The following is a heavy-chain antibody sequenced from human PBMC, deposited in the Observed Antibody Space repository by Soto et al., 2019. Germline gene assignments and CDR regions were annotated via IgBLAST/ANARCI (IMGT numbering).Heavy chain of an antibody. J-gene: IGHJ6*03. CDR1: GFTVSSYA. CDR3: AKALRFTFTTGYYMDV. Sequence: EVQLLESGGGLVQPGGSLRLSCAASGFTVSSYAMSWVRQAPGKGLEWVSVISGSGSTYSADSVKGRFTISRDSSKNTVYLQMNSLRAADTAVYYCAKALRFTFTTGYYMDVWGRGTTVTVSS. D-gene: IGHD3-16*01. CDR2: ISGSGST. V-gene: IGHV3-23*01.